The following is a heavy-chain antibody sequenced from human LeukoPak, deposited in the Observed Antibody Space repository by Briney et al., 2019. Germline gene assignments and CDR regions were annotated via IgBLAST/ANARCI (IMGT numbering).Heavy chain of an antibody. D-gene: IGHD2-2*01. J-gene: IGHJ4*02. CDR3: TTDRASYQLPYDY. V-gene: IGHV3-15*01. CDR1: GFTFSNAW. Sequence: PGGSLRLSCAASGFTFSNAWMSWVRQAPGKGLEWVARIKSKTDGGTTDYAAPVKGRFTISRDDSKNTLYLQMNSLKTEDTAVYYCTTDRASYQLPYDYWGQGTLVTVSS. CDR2: IKSKTDGGTT.